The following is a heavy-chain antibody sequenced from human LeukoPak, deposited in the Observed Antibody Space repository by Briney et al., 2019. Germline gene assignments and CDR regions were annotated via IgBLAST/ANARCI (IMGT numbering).Heavy chain of an antibody. Sequence: AGPMRLSCAATEFTFKSYGMHWVRQAPGKRLEWVAVISFDGGNEYYADSVKGRFSISRDKSNNTLYLQMSSLRAEDTAVYYCAKGLSRVRGLTYYGMDVWGRGTTVAFSS. V-gene: IGHV3-30*18. J-gene: IGHJ6*04. CDR2: ISFDGGNE. D-gene: IGHD3-10*01. CDR1: EFTFKSYG. CDR3: AKGLSRVRGLTYYGMDV.